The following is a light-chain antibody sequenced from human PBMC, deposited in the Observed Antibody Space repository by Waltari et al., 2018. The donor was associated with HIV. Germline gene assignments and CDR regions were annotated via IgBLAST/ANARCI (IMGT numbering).Light chain of an antibody. Sequence: QSVLTQPPSVSAAPGQKVTISSSGSSSNLGQNSVSWYQHLPGTAPKLLIYDNNKRPSGIPDRFSGSKSGTSATLGITGLQTGDEADYYCGTWDSSLSGGVFGTGTKVTVL. CDR3: GTWDSSLSGGV. V-gene: IGLV1-51*01. CDR2: DNN. CDR1: SSNLGQNS. J-gene: IGLJ1*01.